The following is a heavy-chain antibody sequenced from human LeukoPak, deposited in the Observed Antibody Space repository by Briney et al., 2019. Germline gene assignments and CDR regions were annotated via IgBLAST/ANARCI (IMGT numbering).Heavy chain of an antibody. J-gene: IGHJ4*02. CDR1: GGSFSDYY. D-gene: IGHD3-10*01. V-gene: IGHV4-34*01. CDR2: IYYSGST. CDR3: ARGVTVRGDRTFDY. Sequence: SETLSLTCAVYGGSFSDYYWSWIRQPPGKGLEWIGSIYYSGSTYYNPSLKSRVTISVDTSKNQFSLKLSSVTAADTAVYYCARGVTVRGDRTFDYWGQGTLVTVSS.